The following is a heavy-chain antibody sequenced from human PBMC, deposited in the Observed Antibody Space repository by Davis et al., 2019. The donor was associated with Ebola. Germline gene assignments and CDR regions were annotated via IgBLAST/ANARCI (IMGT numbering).Heavy chain of an antibody. J-gene: IGHJ4*02. V-gene: IGHV3-21*01. CDR1: GFTFSTYS. CDR2: ISTSGTYI. Sequence: GGSLRLSCAASGFTFSTYSMKWVRQAPGKGLEWVSSISTSGTYISYADSVKGRFTISRDDAKRSLYLQMNSLRAEDTAVYYCARDRHDTSGYGFWGQGTLVTVSS. CDR3: ARDRHDTSGYGF. D-gene: IGHD3-22*01.